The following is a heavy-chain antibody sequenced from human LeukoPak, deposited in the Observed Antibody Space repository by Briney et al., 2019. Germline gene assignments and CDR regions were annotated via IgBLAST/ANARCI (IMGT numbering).Heavy chain of an antibody. Sequence: PSETLSLTCTVSGGSINYYYWMWIRQPPGKGLEWIGYIYYSGGTHYNPSLKSRVTMLVGTSKNQFSLKLTAVTAADTAVYYCARDVGSGSYSSGLDYWGQGTLVTVSS. CDR2: IYYSGGT. CDR3: ARDVGSGSYSSGLDY. J-gene: IGHJ4*02. D-gene: IGHD1-26*01. V-gene: IGHV4-59*01. CDR1: GGSINYYY.